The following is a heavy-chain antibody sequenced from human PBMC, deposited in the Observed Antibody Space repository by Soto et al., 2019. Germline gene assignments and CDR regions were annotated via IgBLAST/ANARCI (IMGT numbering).Heavy chain of an antibody. CDR3: AKEGGLTSGWSLASFDY. CDR2: ISYDGSNK. D-gene: IGHD6-19*01. J-gene: IGHJ4*02. Sequence: QVQLVESGGGVVQPGRSLRLSCAASGFTFSSYGMHWVRQAPGKGLEWVAVISYDGSNKYYADSVKGRFTISRDNSKNTLYLQMNSLRAEDTAVYYCAKEGGLTSGWSLASFDYWGQGTLVTVSS. CDR1: GFTFSSYG. V-gene: IGHV3-30*18.